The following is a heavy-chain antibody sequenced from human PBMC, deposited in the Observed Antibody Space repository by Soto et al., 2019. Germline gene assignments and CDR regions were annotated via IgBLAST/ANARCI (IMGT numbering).Heavy chain of an antibody. V-gene: IGHV3-33*01. CDR3: ARVLGYCSRGSCYPAGYFQH. D-gene: IGHD2-15*01. J-gene: IGHJ1*01. Sequence: QVQLVESGGGVVQPGRSLRLSCAASGFTFSSYGMHWVRQAPGKGLEWVAVIWYDGSNKYYADSVKGRFTISRDNSKNTLYLQINSLTAEHTTVYYCARVLGYCSRGSCYPAGYFQHWGQGTLVTVSS. CDR1: GFTFSSYG. CDR2: IWYDGSNK.